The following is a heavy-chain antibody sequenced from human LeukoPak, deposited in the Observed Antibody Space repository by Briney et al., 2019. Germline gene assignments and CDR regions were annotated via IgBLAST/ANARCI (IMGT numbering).Heavy chain of an antibody. D-gene: IGHD6-19*01. CDR1: GGSLSSSSYY. CDR3: ARGRIAVAASGFDY. Sequence: PSETLSLTCTVSGGSLSSSSYYWGWIRQPPGKGLEWIGTIYYSGGSTYYNPSLNSRVTISVDTSKNQFSLKLSSVTAADTAVYYCARGRIAVAASGFDYWGQGTLVTVSS. V-gene: IGHV4-39*07. J-gene: IGHJ4*02. CDR2: IYYSGGST.